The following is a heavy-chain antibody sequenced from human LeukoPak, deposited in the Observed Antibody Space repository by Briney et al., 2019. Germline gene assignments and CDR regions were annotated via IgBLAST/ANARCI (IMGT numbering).Heavy chain of an antibody. Sequence: ASVKVSCKASGYTFTSYGISWVRQAPGQGLEWMGWISAHNGNTNYAQKLQGRVTMTTDTSTSTAYMELRSLRSDDTAVYYCARDPPNIAAAGTYYYYGMDVWGQGTTVTVSS. D-gene: IGHD6-13*01. J-gene: IGHJ6*02. V-gene: IGHV1-18*01. CDR2: ISAHNGNT. CDR3: ARDPPNIAAAGTYYYYGMDV. CDR1: GYTFTSYG.